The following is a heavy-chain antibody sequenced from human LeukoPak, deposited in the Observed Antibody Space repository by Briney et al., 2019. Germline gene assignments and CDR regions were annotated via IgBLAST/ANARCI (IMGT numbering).Heavy chain of an antibody. J-gene: IGHJ4*02. D-gene: IGHD6-19*01. V-gene: IGHV3-23*01. CDR3: ATTSGWSDY. CDR1: GFTFDDYA. Sequence: GGSLRLSCAASGFTFDDYAMSWVRQAPGKGLEWVSAISGSGGSTYYADSVKGRFTISRDNSKNTLYLQMNSLRAEDTAVYYCATTSGWSDYWGQGTLVTVSS. CDR2: ISGSGGST.